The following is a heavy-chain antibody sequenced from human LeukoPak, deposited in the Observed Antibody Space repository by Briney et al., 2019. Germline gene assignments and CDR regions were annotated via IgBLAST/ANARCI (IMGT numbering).Heavy chain of an antibody. CDR2: INPSGGST. D-gene: IGHD2-21*02. J-gene: IGHJ4*02. V-gene: IGHV1-46*01. CDR1: GYTFTRYY. CDR3: ARGRPTYCGGDCYAVYDY. Sequence: ASVKVSCKASGYTFTRYYMHWVRQAPGQGLEWMGIINPSGGSTSYAQKFQGRVTMTRDTSTSTVYMELSSLRSEDTAVYYCARGRPTYCGGDCYAVYDYWGQGTLVTVSS.